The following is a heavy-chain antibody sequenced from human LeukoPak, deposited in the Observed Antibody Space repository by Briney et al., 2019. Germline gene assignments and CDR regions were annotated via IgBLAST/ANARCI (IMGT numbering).Heavy chain of an antibody. J-gene: IGHJ4*02. CDR3: ARGRIAAAGRGALFDY. V-gene: IGHV4-59*01. CDR1: GGSISSYY. D-gene: IGHD6-13*01. CDR2: IYYSGST. Sequence: SETLSLTCTVSGGSISSYYWSWIRQPPGKGLEWIGYIYYSGSTNYNPSLKSRVTISVDTSKNQFSLKLSSVTAADTAVYYCARGRIAAAGRGALFDYWGQGTLVTVSS.